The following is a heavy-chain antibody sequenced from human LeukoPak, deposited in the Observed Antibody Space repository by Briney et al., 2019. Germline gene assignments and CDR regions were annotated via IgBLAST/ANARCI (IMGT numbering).Heavy chain of an antibody. Sequence: PSETLSLTXTVYGGSISSYYWSWIRQPPGKGLEWIGYIYYSGSTNYNPSLKSRVTISVDTSKNQFSLKLSSVTAADTAVYYCARVPGDYYFDYWGQGTLVTVSS. V-gene: IGHV4-59*01. D-gene: IGHD7-27*01. CDR1: GGSISSYY. J-gene: IGHJ4*02. CDR3: ARVPGDYYFDY. CDR2: IYYSGST.